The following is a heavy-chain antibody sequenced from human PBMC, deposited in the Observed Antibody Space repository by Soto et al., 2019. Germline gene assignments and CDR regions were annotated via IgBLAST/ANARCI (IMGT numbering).Heavy chain of an antibody. V-gene: IGHV4-34*01. Sequence: PSETLSLTCTVSGGSFSGYYWSWIRQSPGKGLEWIGEINQSGSTNYNPSLKSRVTISLDTAKRQFSLKVSSVTAADTAVYYCAVDCYGSRSAQHAYWSQGALVTVSS. CDR2: INQSGST. CDR1: GGSFSGYY. J-gene: IGHJ4*02. D-gene: IGHD3-10*01. CDR3: AVDCYGSRSAQHAY.